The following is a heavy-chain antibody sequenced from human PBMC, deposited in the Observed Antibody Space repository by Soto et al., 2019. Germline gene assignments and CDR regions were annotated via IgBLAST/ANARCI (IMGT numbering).Heavy chain of an antibody. J-gene: IGHJ6*02. CDR2: IIPIFGTA. Sequence: ASVKVSCKASGGTFSSYAISWVRQAPGQGLEWMGGIIPIFGTANYAQKFQGRVTITADESTSTAYMELSSLRSEDTAVYYCARLLARDMVDSGYVDYYGMDVWGQGTTVTVSS. V-gene: IGHV1-69*13. CDR3: ARLLARDMVDSGYVDYYGMDV. D-gene: IGHD5-12*01. CDR1: GGTFSSYA.